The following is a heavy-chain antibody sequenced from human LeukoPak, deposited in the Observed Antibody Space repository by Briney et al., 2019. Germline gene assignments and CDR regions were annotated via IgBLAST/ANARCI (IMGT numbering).Heavy chain of an antibody. CDR2: ISWNSGSI. Sequence: GGCLRVSLVASGFTFDDYAMHGVRPAPGRGVEWVSGISWNSGSIGYAASVKGRFTISSDNANNSLYLKMNSLRAEDTALYYCAIIDCSGRHSDDAFDIWGQGTMVTVSS. CDR1: GFTFDDYA. CDR3: AIIDCSGRHSDDAFDI. D-gene: IGHD3-10*02. V-gene: IGHV3-9*01. J-gene: IGHJ3*02.